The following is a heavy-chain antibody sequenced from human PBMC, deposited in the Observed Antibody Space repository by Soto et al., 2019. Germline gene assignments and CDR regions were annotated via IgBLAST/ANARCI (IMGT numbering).Heavy chain of an antibody. Sequence: LSLTCTVSGGSISSSSYYWGWIRQPPGKGLEWIGSIYYSGSTYYNPSLKSRVTISVDTSKNQFSLKLSSVTAADTAVYYCARSPYYDYIWGSYRYFDYWGQGTLVTVSS. V-gene: IGHV4-39*01. CDR1: GGSISSSSYY. J-gene: IGHJ4*02. D-gene: IGHD3-16*02. CDR2: IYYSGST. CDR3: ARSPYYDYIWGSYRYFDY.